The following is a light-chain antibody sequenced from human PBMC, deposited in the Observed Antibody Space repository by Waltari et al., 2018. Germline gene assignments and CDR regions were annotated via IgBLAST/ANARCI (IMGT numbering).Light chain of an antibody. CDR3: QQYNDWPPWT. CDR2: DAS. V-gene: IGKV3-15*01. J-gene: IGKJ1*01. Sequence: EIVMTQSPATLSVPPGERAALSCRASQSVRGNLAWYQQKPGQPPRLLMYDASTRATGIPGRFSGSGSGTEFTLTISSIQSEDSAVYYCQQYNDWPPWTFGQGTKVEI. CDR1: QSVRGN.